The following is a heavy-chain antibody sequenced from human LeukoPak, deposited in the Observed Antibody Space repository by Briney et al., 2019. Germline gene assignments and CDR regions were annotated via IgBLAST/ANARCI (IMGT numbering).Heavy chain of an antibody. D-gene: IGHD2-2*01. CDR3: ARGGRYQLLIPFDY. Sequence: GASVKVSCKASGYTFTSYGISWVRQAPGQGLEWMGWISTYNGNTNYAQKLQGRVTMTTDTFTSTAYMELRSLRSDDTAVYYCARGGRYQLLIPFDYWGQGTLVTVSS. J-gene: IGHJ4*02. V-gene: IGHV1-18*01. CDR1: GYTFTSYG. CDR2: ISTYNGNT.